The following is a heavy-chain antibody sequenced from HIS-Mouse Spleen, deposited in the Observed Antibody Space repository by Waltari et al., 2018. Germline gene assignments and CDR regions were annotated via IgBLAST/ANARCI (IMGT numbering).Heavy chain of an antibody. CDR1: GGSLRRSSSY. CDR3: AREIPYSSSWYDWYFDL. J-gene: IGHJ2*01. D-gene: IGHD6-13*01. CDR2: IYYSGRT. Sequence: QLQLQESRSGLVKPSETLSITCTVSGGSLRRSSSYWGWIRRPPGKGLEWIGSIYYSGRTYYNPSLKSRVTISVDTSKNQFSLKLSSVTAADTAGYYCAREIPYSSSWYDWYFDLWGRGTLVTVSS. V-gene: IGHV4-39*07.